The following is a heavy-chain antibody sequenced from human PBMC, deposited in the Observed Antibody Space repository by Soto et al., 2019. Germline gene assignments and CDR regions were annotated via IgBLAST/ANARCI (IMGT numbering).Heavy chain of an antibody. J-gene: IGHJ4*02. Sequence: QVQLQESGPGLVKPSETLSLTCTVSGVSASNGSYYWSWIRQPPGKGLEWIGYIYYSGSTNYNPSLKSRVTISVDTSKNQFSLKLSSVTATDTAIYYCAREQQLGHVKTFDHWGQGTLVTVSS. CDR2: IYYSGST. CDR1: GVSASNGSYY. V-gene: IGHV4-61*01. CDR3: AREQQLGHVKTFDH. D-gene: IGHD6-13*01.